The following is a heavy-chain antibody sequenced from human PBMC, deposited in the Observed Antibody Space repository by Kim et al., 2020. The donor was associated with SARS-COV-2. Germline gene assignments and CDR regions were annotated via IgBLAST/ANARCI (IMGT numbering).Heavy chain of an antibody. D-gene: IGHD1-1*01. V-gene: IGHV4-30-2*01. Sequence: YNNPSLKSRVTISVDRSKNQFSLELRSVTAADTAVYYCARETEYYGMDVWGQGTTVTVSS. J-gene: IGHJ6*02. CDR3: ARETEYYGMDV.